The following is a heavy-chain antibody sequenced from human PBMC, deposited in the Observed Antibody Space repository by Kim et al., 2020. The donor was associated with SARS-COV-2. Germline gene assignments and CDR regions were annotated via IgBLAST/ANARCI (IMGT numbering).Heavy chain of an antibody. V-gene: IGHV4-39*01. D-gene: IGHD3-22*01. CDR2: IYYSGST. J-gene: IGHJ2*01. CDR1: GGSISSSSYY. CDR3: ARRTAHYYDSSGPLLKDWYFDL. Sequence: SETLSLTCTVSGGSISSSSYYWGWIRQPPGKGLEWIGSIYYSGSTYYNPSLKSRVTISVDTSKNQFSLKLSSVTAADTAVYYCARRTAHYYDSSGPLLKDWYFDLWGRGTLVTVSS.